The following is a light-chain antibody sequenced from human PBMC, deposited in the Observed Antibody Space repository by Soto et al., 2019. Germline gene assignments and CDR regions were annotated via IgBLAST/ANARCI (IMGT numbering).Light chain of an antibody. CDR3: KHYKMYSPWT. CDR2: DVS. CDR1: QSITTW. J-gene: IGKJ1*01. V-gene: IGKV1-5*01. Sequence: DIHMTHSPSTLSAYVGDSVTITCRASQSITTWLAWYQQRPGKAPKLLIYDVSSLQSGVPSRFSGSGSGTAFTLTISSLQPDDFATYYCKHYKMYSPWTFGHGSKV.